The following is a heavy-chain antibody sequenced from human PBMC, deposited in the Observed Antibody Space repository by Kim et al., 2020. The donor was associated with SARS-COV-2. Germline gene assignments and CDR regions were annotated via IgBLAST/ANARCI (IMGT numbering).Heavy chain of an antibody. J-gene: IGHJ5*02. CDR2: ISYDGSNK. CDR3: ARARRASRYNWFDP. CDR1: GFTFSSYA. Sequence: GGSLRLSCAASGFTFSSYAMHWVRQAPGKGLEWVAVISYDGSNKYYADSVKGRFTISRDNSKNTLYLQMNSLRAEDTAVYYCARARRASRYNWFDPWGQGTLVTVSS. V-gene: IGHV3-30-3*01.